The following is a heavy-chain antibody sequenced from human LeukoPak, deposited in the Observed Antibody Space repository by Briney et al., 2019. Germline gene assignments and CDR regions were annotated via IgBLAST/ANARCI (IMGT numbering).Heavy chain of an antibody. Sequence: ASVKVSCKASGYTFTGYYMHWVRQAPGQGLEWMGWINPNSGGTNYAQKFQGRVTMTRGTSISIAYMELSRLRSDDTAVYYCARDLSLSRPSGIAAAETDYWGQGTLVTVSS. J-gene: IGHJ4*02. CDR3: ARDLSLSRPSGIAAAETDY. D-gene: IGHD6-13*01. CDR2: INPNSGGT. V-gene: IGHV1-2*02. CDR1: GYTFTGYY.